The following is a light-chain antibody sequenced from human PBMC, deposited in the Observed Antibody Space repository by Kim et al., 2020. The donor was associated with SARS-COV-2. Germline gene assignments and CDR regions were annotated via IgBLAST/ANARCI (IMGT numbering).Light chain of an antibody. CDR2: DVS. J-gene: IGLJ1*01. CDR1: SSDVGGYNY. Sequence: GQSITISCTGTSSDVGGYNYVSWYQQHPGKAPQLMIYDVSSRPSGVSNRFSGSKSGNTASLTISGLHAEDEADYYCSSYTSSRTYVFGTGTKVTVL. V-gene: IGLV2-14*03. CDR3: SSYTSSRTYV.